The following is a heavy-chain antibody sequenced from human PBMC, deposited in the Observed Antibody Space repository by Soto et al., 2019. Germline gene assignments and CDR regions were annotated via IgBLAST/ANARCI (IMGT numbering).Heavy chain of an antibody. CDR3: AGLDVVVVQAAKFDL. CDR1: GYSFSSYW. D-gene: IGHD2-2*01. V-gene: IGHV5-51*01. CDR2: IYPGDSDI. Sequence: PGESLKISCKGSGYSFSSYWIVWVRQMPGKGLEWMGIIYPGDSDIRYSPSFQGQVTISADKSISAAYLQWGSLKASDTAMYYCAGLDVVVVQAAKFDLWGRGTLVTVSS. J-gene: IGHJ2*01.